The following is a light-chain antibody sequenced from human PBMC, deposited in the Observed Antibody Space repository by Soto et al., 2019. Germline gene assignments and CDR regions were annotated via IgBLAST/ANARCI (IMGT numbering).Light chain of an antibody. CDR3: QQYDNLPT. CDR2: DAS. CDR1: QNINNY. Sequence: IQLPQATSSLSASVRSKVTITCQASQNINNYLNWYQQKPGRAPKLLIYDASNLEAGVPSRFRGSGSGTDFTFTISRLQPEDIATYYCQQYDNLPTFGQGTRLEIK. V-gene: IGKV1-33*01. J-gene: IGKJ5*01.